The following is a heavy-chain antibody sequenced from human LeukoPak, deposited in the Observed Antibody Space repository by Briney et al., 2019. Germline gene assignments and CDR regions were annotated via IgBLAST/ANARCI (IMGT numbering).Heavy chain of an antibody. Sequence: GGSLRLSCAASGFRFDDYAMHWVRQAPGKGLEWVSGISWNSGSIDYADSVKGRFTISRDNAKNSLYLQMNNLRAEDTALYYCTRSRGAFDYWGQGTLVTVSS. V-gene: IGHV3-9*01. D-gene: IGHD2-2*01. CDR1: GFRFDDYA. CDR2: ISWNSGSI. J-gene: IGHJ4*02. CDR3: TRSRGAFDY.